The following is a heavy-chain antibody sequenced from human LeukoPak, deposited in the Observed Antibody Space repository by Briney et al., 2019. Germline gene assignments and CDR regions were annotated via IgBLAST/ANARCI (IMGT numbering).Heavy chain of an antibody. Sequence: SETLSLTCAVYGGSFSGYYWSWIRQPPGKGLEWIGEINHSRSTNYNPSLKSRVTISVDTSKNQFSLKLSSVTAADTAVYYCARSPYGGPTFFDYWGQGTLVTVSS. J-gene: IGHJ4*02. CDR3: ARSPYGGPTFFDY. CDR2: INHSRST. V-gene: IGHV4-34*01. CDR1: GGSFSGYY. D-gene: IGHD4-23*01.